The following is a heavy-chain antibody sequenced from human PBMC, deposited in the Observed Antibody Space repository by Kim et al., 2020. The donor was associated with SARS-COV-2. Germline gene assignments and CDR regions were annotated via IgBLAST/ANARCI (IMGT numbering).Heavy chain of an antibody. J-gene: IGHJ4*02. D-gene: IGHD3-22*01. CDR1: GGSISSSNW. CDR2: IYHSGST. Sequence: SETLSLTCAVSGGSISSSNWWSWVRQPPGKGLEWIGEIYHSGSTNYNPSLKSRVTISVDKSKNQFSLKLSSVTAADTAVYYCASSYYYDSSGYYYFDYWGQGTLVTVSS. CDR3: ASSYYYDSSGYYYFDY. V-gene: IGHV4-4*02.